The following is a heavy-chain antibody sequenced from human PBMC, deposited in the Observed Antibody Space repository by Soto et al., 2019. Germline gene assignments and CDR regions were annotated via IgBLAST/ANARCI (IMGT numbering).Heavy chain of an antibody. CDR1: GYSFISYC. J-gene: IGHJ5*02. V-gene: IGHV5-51*01. D-gene: IGHD6-6*01. CDR3: ARQYSSSGFDP. CDR2: IYPGDSDT. Sequence: GESLKISCKGSGYSFISYCIVWVRQMPGKGLEWMGIIYPGDSDTRYSPSFQGQVTISADKSISTAYLQWSSLKASDTAMYYCARQYSSSGFDPWGQGTLVTAPQ.